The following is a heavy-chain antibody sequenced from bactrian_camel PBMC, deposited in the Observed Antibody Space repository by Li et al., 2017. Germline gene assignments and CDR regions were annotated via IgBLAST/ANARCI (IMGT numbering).Heavy chain of an antibody. Sequence: VQLVESGGGSVQAGGSLRLSCATSGVRYGYSTYCMGWFRQVPGKEREGVATTYTGVGYGRKWYADSVKDRFAISISRDGAKNTVYLQMNNLQPEDTATYYCAEGRGSRGEHCYSLNYWGQGTQVTVPS. CDR2: TYTGVGYGRK. CDR1: GVRYGYSTYC. V-gene: IGHV3S1*01. CDR3: AEGRGSRGEHCYSLNY. D-gene: IGHD6*01. J-gene: IGHJ4*01.